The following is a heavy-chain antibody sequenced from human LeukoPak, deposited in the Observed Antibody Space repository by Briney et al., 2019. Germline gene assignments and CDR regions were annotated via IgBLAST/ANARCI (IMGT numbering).Heavy chain of an antibody. CDR3: AREPWMDY. CDR1: GGSISSSSYY. V-gene: IGHV4-39*07. Sequence: PSETLSLTCTVSGGSISSSSYYWGWIRQPPGKGLEWIGSIYYSGSTYYNPSLKSRVTISVDTSKNQFSLKLSSVTAADTAVYYCAREPWMDYWGQGTLVTVFS. CDR2: IYYSGST. D-gene: IGHD1-1*01. J-gene: IGHJ4*02.